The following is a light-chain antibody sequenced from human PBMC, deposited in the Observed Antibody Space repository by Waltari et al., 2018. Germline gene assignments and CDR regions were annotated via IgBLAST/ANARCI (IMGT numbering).Light chain of an antibody. J-gene: IGKJ1*01. Sequence: DIQMTQSPSTLSASVGDRVTITCRASQSISPWLAWYQQKPGKAPKLLIYQVSSLESGVPSTVSGSASGTDFTLTISSLQPDDFATYYCQQYHTYPWTFGQGTKVETK. V-gene: IGKV1-5*03. CDR3: QQYHTYPWT. CDR2: QVS. CDR1: QSISPW.